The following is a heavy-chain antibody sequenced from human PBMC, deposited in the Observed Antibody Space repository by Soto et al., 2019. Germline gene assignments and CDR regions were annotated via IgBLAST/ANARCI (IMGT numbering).Heavy chain of an antibody. CDR1: GFTFSSYG. V-gene: IGHV3-33*01. CDR3: ARDLDQYDFWSGPHEAPDAFDI. J-gene: IGHJ3*02. Sequence: HPGGSLRLSCAASGFTFSSYGMHWVRQAPGKGLEWVAVIWYDGSNKYYADSVRGRFTISRDNSKNTLYLQMNSLRAEDTAVYYCARDLDQYDFWSGPHEAPDAFDIWGQGTMVTVSS. CDR2: IWYDGSNK. D-gene: IGHD3-3*01.